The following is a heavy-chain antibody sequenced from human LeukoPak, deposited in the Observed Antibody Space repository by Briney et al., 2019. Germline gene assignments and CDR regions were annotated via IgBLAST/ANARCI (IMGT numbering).Heavy chain of an antibody. Sequence: PSETLSLTCSVSGGSIGSVNYYWRWIRQPPGKGLEWIAYMSYSGDSHYNPSLRSRVTLSVDMSKKQFSLDLTSVTAADTAVYYCARAASYDSLTGFTHWGEGTLVTVSS. CDR3: ARAASYDSLTGFTH. D-gene: IGHD3-9*01. CDR2: MSYSGDS. V-gene: IGHV4-30-4*01. CDR1: GGSIGSVNYY. J-gene: IGHJ4*02.